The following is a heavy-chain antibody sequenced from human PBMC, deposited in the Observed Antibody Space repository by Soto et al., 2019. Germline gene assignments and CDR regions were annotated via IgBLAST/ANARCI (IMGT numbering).Heavy chain of an antibody. J-gene: IGHJ4*02. CDR1: GYTFTNYG. CDR3: ARDTMTGYLQFDY. Sequence: QVQLVQSGAEVKKPGASVKVSCRASGYTFTNYGISWVRQAPGQGLEWMGWINANNGTTNYAQTLQGRVTMTTDTSTSTAYMELRSLRSDDTAVYYCARDTMTGYLQFDYWGQGTLVTVSS. CDR2: INANNGTT. V-gene: IGHV1-18*01. D-gene: IGHD3-9*01.